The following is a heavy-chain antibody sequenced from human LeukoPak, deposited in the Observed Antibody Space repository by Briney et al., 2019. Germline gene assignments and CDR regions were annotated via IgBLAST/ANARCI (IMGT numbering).Heavy chain of an antibody. CDR3: ARFGGSGWSSHFDY. D-gene: IGHD6-19*01. J-gene: IGHJ4*02. Sequence: ASVKVSCNASGYTVTSYDINWVRQATGQGLEWMGWMNPNSGNTGYAQKFQGRVNMTRNTSIRTAYMELSSLRSEDTAVYYWARFGGSGWSSHFDYWGQGTLVTVSS. CDR2: MNPNSGNT. V-gene: IGHV1-8*01. CDR1: GYTVTSYD.